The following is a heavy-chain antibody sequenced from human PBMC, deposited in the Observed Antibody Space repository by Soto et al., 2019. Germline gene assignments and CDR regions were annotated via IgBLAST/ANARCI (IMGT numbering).Heavy chain of an antibody. J-gene: IGHJ3*02. Sequence: PGESLKIYCKGSGYSFAGYWITWVRQKPGKGLEWMGRIDPSDSQTYYSPSFRGHVTISVTKSITTVFLQWSSLRASDTAMYYCARRWVGADEAFDIWGQGTMAILSS. CDR1: GYSFAGYW. CDR2: IDPSDSQT. V-gene: IGHV5-10-1*01. CDR3: ARRWVGADEAFDI. D-gene: IGHD1-26*01.